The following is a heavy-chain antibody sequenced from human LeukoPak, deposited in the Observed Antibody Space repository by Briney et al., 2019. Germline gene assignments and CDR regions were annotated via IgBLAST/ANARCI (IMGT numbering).Heavy chain of an antibody. CDR2: ISAYNGNT. D-gene: IGHD2-2*01. J-gene: IGHJ6*03. CDR1: GYTFIRYG. V-gene: IGHV1-18*01. CDR3: ARVAVPRDYMDD. Sequence: ASVKVSCKASGYTFIRYGITWVRQAPGQGLEWMGWISAYNGNTHYAQKFQGRVTMTTDTSTSTAYMELRSLRSDDTAVYYCARVAVPRDYMDDWGKGTTVTVSS.